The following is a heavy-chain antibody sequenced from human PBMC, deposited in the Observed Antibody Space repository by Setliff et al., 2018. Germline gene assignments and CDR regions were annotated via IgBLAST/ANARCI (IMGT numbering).Heavy chain of an antibody. CDR1: GFTFSSYS. CDR2: ISSSGTYI. CDR3: ARDKDKDFDF. Sequence: GGSLRLSCAASGFTFSSYSMNWVRQAPGKGLEWVSSISSSGTYIDYADSVKGRFTISRDNAKNTLYLQISRLGVEDTAVYYCARDKDKDFDFWGQGTLVTVSS. J-gene: IGHJ4*02. V-gene: IGHV3-21*04.